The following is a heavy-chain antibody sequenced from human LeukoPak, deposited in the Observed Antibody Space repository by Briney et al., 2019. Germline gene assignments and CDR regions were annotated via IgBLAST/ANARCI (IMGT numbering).Heavy chain of an antibody. CDR3: ARDQGRGGAFDI. V-gene: IGHV4-59*01. Sequence: SETLSLTCTVSGVSISSYYWSWIRQPPGKGLEWIGYIYYSGSTNCNPSLKSRVTISVDTSKNQFSLKLSSVSAADTAVYYCARDQGRGGAFDIWGQGTMVTVSS. D-gene: IGHD1-26*01. CDR2: IYYSGST. J-gene: IGHJ3*02. CDR1: GVSISSYY.